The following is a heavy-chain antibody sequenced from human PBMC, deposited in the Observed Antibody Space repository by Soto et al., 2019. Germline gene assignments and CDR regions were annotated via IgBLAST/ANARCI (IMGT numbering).Heavy chain of an antibody. Sequence: QVQLVQSGAEVVKPGASVKVSCKASGYTFTTYFLHWVRQAPGQGLEWLGWIFPGSGGTKYAQKFQGRVTMTRDTSINTAYMELSRLTSDDTGVYYCASEWQRGTDYWGQGALITVSS. D-gene: IGHD6-25*01. CDR2: IFPGSGGT. J-gene: IGHJ4*02. V-gene: IGHV1-2*02. CDR1: GYTFTTYF. CDR3: ASEWQRGTDY.